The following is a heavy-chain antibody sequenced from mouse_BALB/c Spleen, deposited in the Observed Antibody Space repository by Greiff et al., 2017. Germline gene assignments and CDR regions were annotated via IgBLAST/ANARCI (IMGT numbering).Heavy chain of an antibody. CDR1: GYSITSDYA. CDR2: ISYSGST. V-gene: IGHV3-2*02. CDR3: ARGYYDYEGWFAY. D-gene: IGHD2-4*01. J-gene: IGHJ3*01. Sequence: EVKLQESGPGLVKPSQSLSLTCTVTGYSITSDYAWNWIRQFPGNKLEWMGYISYSGSTSYNPSLKSRISITRDTSKNQFFLQLNSVTTEDTATYYCARGYYDYEGWFAYWGQGTLVTVSA.